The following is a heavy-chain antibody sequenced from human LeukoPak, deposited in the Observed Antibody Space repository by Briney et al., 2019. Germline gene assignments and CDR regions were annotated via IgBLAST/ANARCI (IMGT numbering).Heavy chain of an antibody. CDR2: ISGSGGST. Sequence: PGGSLRLSCAASGFTFSSYAMSWVRQAPGKGLEWVSAISGSGGSTYYADSVKGRFTISRDNSKNMLYLQMNSLRAEDTAVYYCAKDYSGSLLWGGYFDYWGQGALVTVSS. CDR1: GFTFSSYA. J-gene: IGHJ4*02. CDR3: AKDYSGSLLWGGYFDY. V-gene: IGHV3-23*01. D-gene: IGHD1-26*01.